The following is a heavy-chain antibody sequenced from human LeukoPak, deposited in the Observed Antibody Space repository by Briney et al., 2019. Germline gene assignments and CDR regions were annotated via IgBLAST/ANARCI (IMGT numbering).Heavy chain of an antibody. V-gene: IGHV3-30*04. Sequence: PGGSLRLSCAASGFTFSSYAMHWVRQAPGKGLEWVAVISYDGSNKYYADSVKGRFTISRDNSKNTLYLQMNSLRAEDTAVYYCARAIGGSSGSRFDPWGQGTLVTVSS. J-gene: IGHJ5*02. CDR1: GFTFSSYA. D-gene: IGHD6-19*01. CDR2: ISYDGSNK. CDR3: ARAIGGSSGSRFDP.